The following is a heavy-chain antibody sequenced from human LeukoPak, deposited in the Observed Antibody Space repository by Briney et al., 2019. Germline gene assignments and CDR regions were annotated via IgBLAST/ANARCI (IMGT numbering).Heavy chain of an antibody. CDR3: AKDDAWGRYQH. V-gene: IGHV3-23*01. D-gene: IGHD3-16*01. Sequence: GVSLRLSCAACGFTFSSYSMNWIRQAPGRGREGVSAISGSGYITYYTDSVQRRFTISRDNSKNSIYAEMNSLLAEDTAGYYCAKDDAWGRYQHWGQGTLVTVSS. CDR2: ISGSGYIT. J-gene: IGHJ1*01. CDR1: GFTFSSYS.